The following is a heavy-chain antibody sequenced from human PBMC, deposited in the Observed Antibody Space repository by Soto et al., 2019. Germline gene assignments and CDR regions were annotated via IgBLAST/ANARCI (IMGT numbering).Heavy chain of an antibody. J-gene: IGHJ4*02. Sequence: QVHLVQSGAEVKKPGASVKVSCKGSGYAFTTYGITWVRQAPGQGLEWMVWISANNGNTNYAQKLQGRVTVTRDTSTSTASMELRSLRSDDKAVYYCARGMYGDYWGQGAMVTVSS. CDR3: ARGMYGDY. CDR1: GYAFTTYG. CDR2: ISANNGNT. D-gene: IGHD2-8*01. V-gene: IGHV1-18*01.